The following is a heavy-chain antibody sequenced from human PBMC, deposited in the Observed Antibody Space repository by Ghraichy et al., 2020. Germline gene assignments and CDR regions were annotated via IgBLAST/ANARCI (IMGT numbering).Heavy chain of an antibody. CDR3: ARDGYYDSSGYDVYYYGMDV. Sequence: GGSLRLTCAASGFTFSDYYMSWIRQAPGKGLEWVSYISSSGSTIYYADSVKGRFTISRDNAKNSLYLQMNSLRAEDTAVYYCARDGYYDSSGYDVYYYGMDVWGQGTTVTVSS. V-gene: IGHV3-11*01. CDR1: GFTFSDYY. CDR2: ISSSGSTI. D-gene: IGHD3-22*01. J-gene: IGHJ6*02.